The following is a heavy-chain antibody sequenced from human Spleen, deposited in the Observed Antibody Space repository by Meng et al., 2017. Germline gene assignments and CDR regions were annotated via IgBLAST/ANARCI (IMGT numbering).Heavy chain of an antibody. Sequence: EVQLVESGGGLVQPGGSLRLSCAASGFTFSNAWMNWVRQVPGQGLVWVSRINPDGSSTSYADSVKGRFTISRDNAKNTLYLQMTSLRAEDTAVYYCSKDYTGSDDYWGQGTLVTVSS. J-gene: IGHJ4*02. D-gene: IGHD5-12*01. V-gene: IGHV3-74*01. CDR2: INPDGSST. CDR1: GFTFSNAW. CDR3: SKDYTGSDDY.